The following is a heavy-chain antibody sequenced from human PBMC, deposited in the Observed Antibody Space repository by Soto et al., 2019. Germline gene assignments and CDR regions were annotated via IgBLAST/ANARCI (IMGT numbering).Heavy chain of an antibody. Sequence: LETLRLPWTVSCGYIRDLYGRWIRQPPGKGLEWIGYIYYTGTTKYNPSLKSRVTISVDSSKNQFSLKLDSVTAADTAVYYCARLGGYYQAFESWGQGTLVTGSS. J-gene: IGHJ4*02. CDR3: ARLGGYYQAFES. D-gene: IGHD3-22*01. CDR1: CGYIRDLY. CDR2: IYYTGTT. V-gene: IGHV4-59*08.